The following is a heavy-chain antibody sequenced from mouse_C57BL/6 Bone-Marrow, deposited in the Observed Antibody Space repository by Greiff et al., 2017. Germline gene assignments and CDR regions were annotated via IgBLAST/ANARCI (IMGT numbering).Heavy chain of an antibody. V-gene: IGHV7-3*01. D-gene: IGHD1-1*01. Sequence: EVKLMESGGGLVQPGGSLSLSCAASGFTFTDYYMSWVRQPPGKALEWLGFIRNKANGYTTAYIVSVLGRFTISRDNSQSIFYLKMNALRADDSTTYCCARSLITTEVAFDYWGQGTTLTVSS. CDR2: IRNKANGYTT. CDR3: ARSLITTEVAFDY. CDR1: GFTFTDYY. J-gene: IGHJ2*01.